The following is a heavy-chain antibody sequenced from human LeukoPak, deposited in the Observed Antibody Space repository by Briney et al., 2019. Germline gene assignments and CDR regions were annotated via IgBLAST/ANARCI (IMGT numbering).Heavy chain of an antibody. CDR2: ISYDGSNK. CDR3: AKDNAPFGYGEDYFDY. Sequence: GGSLRLSCAASGFTFSSYGMHWVRQAPGKGLEWVAVISYDGSNKYYADSVKGRFTISRDNSKNTLYLQMNSLGAEDTAVYYCAKDNAPFGYGEDYFDYWGQGTLVTVSS. D-gene: IGHD4-17*01. CDR1: GFTFSSYG. J-gene: IGHJ4*02. V-gene: IGHV3-30*18.